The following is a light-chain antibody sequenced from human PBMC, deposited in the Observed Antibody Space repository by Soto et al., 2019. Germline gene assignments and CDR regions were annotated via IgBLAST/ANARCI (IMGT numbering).Light chain of an antibody. CDR1: GSNIGAGYD. Sequence: SALTQPPSGSGAPGQTGTVSCPGSGSNIGAGYDVHWYQQFPGTAPRLLIYTNTNRPAGVPDRFSGSKSGTSGSLAITGLQAEDEADYYCQSWDRSLSGPVFGGGTQLTVL. J-gene: IGLJ3*02. V-gene: IGLV1-40*01. CDR2: TNT. CDR3: QSWDRSLSGPV.